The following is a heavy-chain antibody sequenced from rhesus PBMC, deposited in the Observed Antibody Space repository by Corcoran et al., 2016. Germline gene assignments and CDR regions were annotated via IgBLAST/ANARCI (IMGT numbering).Heavy chain of an antibody. CDR3: ARHSDTVTTFGLDS. Sequence: QVQLQESGPGLVKSSETLSLTCAVSGYSISSGSYRGWIRQSPGKGLEYIGYIIGGTGSTYYNPSMKRRVTISKDSAKNQFSLKRTSVTAADTAFYFCARHSDTVTTFGLDSWGQGVVVTVSS. CDR1: GYSISSGSY. V-gene: IGHV4-99*01. J-gene: IGHJ6*01. CDR2: IIGGTGST. D-gene: IGHD4-23*01.